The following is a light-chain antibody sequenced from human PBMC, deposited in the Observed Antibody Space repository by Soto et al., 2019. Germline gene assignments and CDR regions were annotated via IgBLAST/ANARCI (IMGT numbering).Light chain of an antibody. V-gene: IGKV1-39*01. CDR1: QSITNY. CDR3: QQSYSAPRT. CDR2: AAS. Sequence: DIQMTQSPSSLPASVGDRVTITCRASQSITNYLSWYQQRPGKAPKLLIHAASNLQSGVPSRFSGSGTETDFSITIRSLQPEDFATYYCQQSYSAPRTFGRGTKVEVK. J-gene: IGKJ2*01.